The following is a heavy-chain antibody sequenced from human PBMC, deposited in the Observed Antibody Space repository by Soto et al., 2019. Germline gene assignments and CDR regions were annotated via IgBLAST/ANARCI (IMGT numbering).Heavy chain of an antibody. CDR3: ERHYRYNRYVFDI. CDR1: GGSISSYY. J-gene: IGHJ3*02. V-gene: IGHV4-59*08. D-gene: IGHD1-20*01. Sequence: SETLSLTCTVSGGSISSYYWSWIRQPPGKGLEWSGYSYYSGSSNYNPSLKTRSTISGDTSKNQFSLKLSSVTAADTAVYYCERHYRYNRYVFDIWGQGTMVTVSS. CDR2: SYYSGSS.